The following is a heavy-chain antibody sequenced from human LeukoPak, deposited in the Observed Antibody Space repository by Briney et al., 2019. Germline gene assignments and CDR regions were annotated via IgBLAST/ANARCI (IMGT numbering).Heavy chain of an antibody. CDR3: ASLSGAGSAYY. J-gene: IGHJ4*02. CDR2: ISGPSHAI. CDR1: GFTFSGHE. D-gene: IGHD6-19*01. V-gene: IGHV3-48*03. Sequence: RSGGSLRLSCAVSGFTFSGHEMNWVRQAPGKGLEWVSYISGPSHAIYYADSVKGRFTISRDNAKSSLFLQMNSLRVDDTAIYYCASLSGAGSAYYWGRGNLVTVSS.